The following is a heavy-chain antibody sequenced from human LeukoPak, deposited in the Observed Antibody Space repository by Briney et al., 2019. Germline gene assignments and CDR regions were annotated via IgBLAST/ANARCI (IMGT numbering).Heavy chain of an antibody. D-gene: IGHD2-2*01. CDR3: AKRLWSSSTSCYDCWFDP. Sequence: SVKVSCKASGGTFSSYAISWVRQAPGQGLEWMGRIIPILGIANYAQKFQGRVTITADKSTSTAYMELSSLRSEDTAVYYCAKRLWSSSTSCYDCWFDPWGQGTLVTVSS. CDR1: GGTFSSYA. V-gene: IGHV1-69*04. CDR2: IIPILGIA. J-gene: IGHJ5*02.